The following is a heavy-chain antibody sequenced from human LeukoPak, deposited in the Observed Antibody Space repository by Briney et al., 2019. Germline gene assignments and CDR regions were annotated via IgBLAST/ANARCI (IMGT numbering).Heavy chain of an antibody. V-gene: IGHV3-23*01. CDR2: ISGSGGST. J-gene: IGHJ4*02. CDR3: AKDGRNLIMTTGTTSDY. Sequence: GGSLRLSCAASGFTFSSYAMSWVRQAPGKGLEWVSAISGSGGSTYYADSVKGRFTTSRDNSNNTLYLQMNSLRVEDTAIYYCAKDGRNLIMTTGTTSDYWGQGTLVTVSS. CDR1: GFTFSSYA. D-gene: IGHD4-11*01.